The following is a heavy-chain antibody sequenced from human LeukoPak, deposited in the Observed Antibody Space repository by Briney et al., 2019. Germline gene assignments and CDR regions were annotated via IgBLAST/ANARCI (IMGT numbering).Heavy chain of an antibody. Sequence: GGSLRLSCAASGFTFSNYAKSWVRQAPGKGLEWVSTISDTGISTYYADSLKGRFTISRDNSKSTLYLQMDSLRAEDSAVYYCAKRHSGSSWFPVDYWGQGTLVTVSS. CDR1: GFTFSNYA. J-gene: IGHJ4*02. D-gene: IGHD6-13*01. V-gene: IGHV3-23*01. CDR2: ISDTGIST. CDR3: AKRHSGSSWFPVDY.